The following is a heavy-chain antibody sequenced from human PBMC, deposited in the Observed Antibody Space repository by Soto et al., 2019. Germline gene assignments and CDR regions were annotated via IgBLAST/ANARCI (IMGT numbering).Heavy chain of an antibody. D-gene: IGHD3-3*01. Sequence: SETVSLTCTVSGGSISSSSYYWGWIRQPPGKGLEWIGSIYYSGSTYYNPSLKSRVTISVDTSKNQFSLKLSSVTAADTAVYYCARHGGRITIFGVVIPYFDYWGQGTLVTVSS. V-gene: IGHV4-39*01. J-gene: IGHJ4*02. CDR1: GGSISSSSYY. CDR2: IYYSGST. CDR3: ARHGGRITIFGVVIPYFDY.